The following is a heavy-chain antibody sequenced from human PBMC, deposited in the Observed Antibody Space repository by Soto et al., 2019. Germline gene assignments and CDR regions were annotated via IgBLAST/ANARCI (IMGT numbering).Heavy chain of an antibody. J-gene: IGHJ4*02. V-gene: IGHV4-4*08. CDR2: IHTSGST. Sequence: SETLSLTCSVSGGSFKSYYWSWVRQPPGKGLEWIGYIHTSGSTNYNPSLKSRVTISVDTSKNQFSLKLSSVTAADTAVYYCARVGVAGTNGFHYWGQGTLVTVSS. D-gene: IGHD6-19*01. CDR1: GGSFKSYY. CDR3: ARVGVAGTNGFHY.